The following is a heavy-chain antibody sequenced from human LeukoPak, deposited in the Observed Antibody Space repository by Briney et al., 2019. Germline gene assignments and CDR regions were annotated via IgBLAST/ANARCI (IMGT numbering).Heavy chain of an antibody. V-gene: IGHV3-11*01. J-gene: IGHJ4*02. D-gene: IGHD5-24*01. CDR1: GFTFSDYY. Sequence: GGSLRLSCTASGFTFSDYYMSWIRQAPGKGLEWISYISSSGGTIYYADSVEGRFTISRDNAKNSLYLQMNSLRAEDTAVYYCANEIEMATIWWGQGILVTVSS. CDR2: ISSSGGTI. CDR3: ANEIEMATIW.